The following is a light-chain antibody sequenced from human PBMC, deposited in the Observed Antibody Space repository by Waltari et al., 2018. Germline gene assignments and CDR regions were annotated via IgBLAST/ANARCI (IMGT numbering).Light chain of an antibody. CDR3: CSYAGSSTLWV. CDR1: RSDVGSYNL. J-gene: IGLJ3*02. V-gene: IGLV2-23*02. Sequence: QSAMTQPASVSGSPGPSITISCTGTRSDVGSYNLVSWYQQHPGKAPKLMIYEVSKGPSGVSSRFSGSKSGNTASLTISGLQAEDEADYYCCSYAGSSTLWVFGGGTKLTVL. CDR2: EVS.